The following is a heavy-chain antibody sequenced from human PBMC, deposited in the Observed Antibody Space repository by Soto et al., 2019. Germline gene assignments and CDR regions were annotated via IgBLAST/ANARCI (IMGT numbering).Heavy chain of an antibody. Sequence: PSETLSLPSTATGDFIITYSRSWIRLPPGEGPALSWYIYYSGSTNHNPSLKSRVTISVDTSKNQFSLKLSSVTAADTAVYYCARHHPGGDYDFWSGFPRHHMDVWGKGTTVTVSS. CDR3: ARHHPGGDYDFWSGFPRHHMDV. CDR2: IYYSGST. V-gene: IGHV4-59*08. CDR1: GDFIITYS. J-gene: IGHJ6*03. D-gene: IGHD3-3*01.